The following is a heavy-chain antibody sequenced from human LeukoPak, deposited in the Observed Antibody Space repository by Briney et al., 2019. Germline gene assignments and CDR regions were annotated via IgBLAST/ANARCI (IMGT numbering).Heavy chain of an antibody. J-gene: IGHJ4*02. Sequence: SETLSLTCAVYGGSFSGYYWSWIRQPPGKGLEWIGEINHSGSTNYNPSLKSRVTISVDTSKNQFSLKLSSATAADTAVYYCARMRGASHYWGQGTLVTVSS. CDR3: ARMRGASHY. V-gene: IGHV4-34*01. CDR2: INHSGST. CDR1: GGSFSGYY. D-gene: IGHD1-26*01.